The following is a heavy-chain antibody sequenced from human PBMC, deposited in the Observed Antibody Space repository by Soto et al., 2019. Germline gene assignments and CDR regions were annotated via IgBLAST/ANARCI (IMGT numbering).Heavy chain of an antibody. D-gene: IGHD1-1*01. CDR1: GFTFSSYA. CDR2: ISGSGGST. Sequence: GGSLRLSCAASGFTFSSYAMSWVRQAPGKGLEWVSAISGSGGSTYYADSVKGRFTISRDNSKNTLYLQMNSLRAEDTAVYSCARPSDKHWPAYFDYWGQGTLVTVSS. V-gene: IGHV3-23*01. J-gene: IGHJ4*02. CDR3: ARPSDKHWPAYFDY.